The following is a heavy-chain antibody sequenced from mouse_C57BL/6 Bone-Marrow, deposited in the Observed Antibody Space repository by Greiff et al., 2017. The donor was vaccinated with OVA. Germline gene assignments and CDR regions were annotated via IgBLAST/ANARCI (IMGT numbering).Heavy chain of an antibody. V-gene: IGHV1-63*01. D-gene: IGHD1-1*01. CDR2: IYPGGGYT. CDR1: GYTFTNYW. Sequence: QVHVKQSGAELVRPGTSVKMSCKASGYTFTNYWIGWAKQRPGHGLEWIGDIYPGGGYTNYNEKFKGKATLTADKSSSTAYMQFSSLTSEDSAIYYCARRTTVVAEDYWYFDVWGTGTTVTVSS. CDR3: ARRTTVVAEDYWYFDV. J-gene: IGHJ1*03.